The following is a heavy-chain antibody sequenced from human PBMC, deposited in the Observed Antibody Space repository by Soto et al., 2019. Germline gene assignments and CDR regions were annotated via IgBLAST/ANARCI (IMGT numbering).Heavy chain of an antibody. CDR2: IYYSGST. V-gene: IGHV4-31*03. Sequence: PSETLSLTCTVSGGSISSGGYYWSWIRQHPGKGLEWIGYIYYSGSTHYNPSLKSRVTISVDTSKNQFSLKLSSVTAADTAVYYCASGDSRYFDYWGQGTLVTVSS. CDR1: GGSISSGGYY. D-gene: IGHD2-21*02. CDR3: ASGDSRYFDY. J-gene: IGHJ4*02.